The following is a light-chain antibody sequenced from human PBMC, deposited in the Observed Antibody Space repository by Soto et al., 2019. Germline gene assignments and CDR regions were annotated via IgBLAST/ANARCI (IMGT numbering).Light chain of an antibody. J-gene: IGLJ1*01. CDR1: SSDVGGYNY. CDR2: EVR. V-gene: IGLV2-14*01. Sequence: QSVLTQPASVSGSPGQSITISCTGTSSDVGGYNYVSWYQQHPGKAPKLLIYEVRHRPSGISNRFSGSKSGNTASLTISGLLEDDEADYFCASFRSGTILVFGSGTKVTVL. CDR3: ASFRSGTILV.